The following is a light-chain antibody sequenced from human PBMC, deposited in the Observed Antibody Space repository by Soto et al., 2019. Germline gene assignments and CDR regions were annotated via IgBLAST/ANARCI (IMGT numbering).Light chain of an antibody. CDR2: SAS. V-gene: IGKV1-9*01. Sequence: GARVTITCRASQGISNYLAWYQQKPGGAPQLVIFSASTLQTGVPSRFSGSGSGTEFTLTIRSLQPEDVATYYCQQLKSYPFTFGPVTKVDIK. CDR1: QGISNY. J-gene: IGKJ3*01. CDR3: QQLKSYPFT.